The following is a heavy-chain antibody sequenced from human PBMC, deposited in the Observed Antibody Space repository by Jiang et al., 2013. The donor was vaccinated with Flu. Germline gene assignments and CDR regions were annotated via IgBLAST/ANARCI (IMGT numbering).Heavy chain of an antibody. V-gene: IGHV4-34*01. CDR3: TRGRWLLMYDY. CDR1: GSLSEYY. Sequence: GSLSEYYWSWIRQPPGKGLEWIGGNQSKWKHQLQPSLKSRVAISADTSKMQVSLNLSSVTAADTAVYYCTRGRWLLMYDYWGQGTLVTASS. J-gene: IGHJ4*02. CDR2: QSKWKH. D-gene: IGHD5-12*01.